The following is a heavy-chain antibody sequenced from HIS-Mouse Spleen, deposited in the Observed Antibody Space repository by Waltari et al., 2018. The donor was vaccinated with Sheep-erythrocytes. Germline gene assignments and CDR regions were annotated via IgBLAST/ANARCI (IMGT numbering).Heavy chain of an antibody. J-gene: IGHJ4*02. V-gene: IGHV2-5*02. CDR1: GFSLSTSGVG. CDR2: IYWDDDK. Sequence: QITLKESGPTLVKPTQTLTLTCTFSGFSLSTSGVGVGWIRKPPGNALEWLAPIYWDDDKRHRPSLKSRLTITKETSKNQVVLTMTNMDPVDTATYYCAHSENYGFWSGYSYYFDYWGQGTLVTVSS. D-gene: IGHD3-3*01. CDR3: AHSENYGFWSGYSYYFDY.